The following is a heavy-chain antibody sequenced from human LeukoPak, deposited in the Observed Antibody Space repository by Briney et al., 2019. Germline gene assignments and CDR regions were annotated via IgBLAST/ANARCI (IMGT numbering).Heavy chain of an antibody. J-gene: IGHJ4*02. CDR1: GFTFSSYA. D-gene: IGHD4/OR15-4a*01. Sequence: GGSLRLSCARSGFTFSSYAMSWVRQAPGKGLEWVSAISGSGGSTYYADSVKGRFTISRDNSKNALYLQMNSLRAEDTAVYYCAKVGDYGRYYFDYWGQGTLVTVSS. V-gene: IGHV3-23*01. CDR2: ISGSGGST. CDR3: AKVGDYGRYYFDY.